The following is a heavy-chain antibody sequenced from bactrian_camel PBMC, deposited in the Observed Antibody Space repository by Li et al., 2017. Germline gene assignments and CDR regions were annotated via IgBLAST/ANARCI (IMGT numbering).Heavy chain of an antibody. Sequence: GSVQAGGSLRLSCAVSRSLFSIRCMGWFRQAPGEEREGVSCINWSGGSTVDADSVKGRFTISRDNAKNTLYLQMNSLNLRTLPCTTVRQTYGVCAPSCLLLRASITTGARGPRSPSP. J-gene: IGHJ4*01. CDR1: RSLFSIRC. CDR2: INWSGGST. CDR3: RQTYGVCAPSCLLLRASITT. V-gene: IGHV3S60*01. D-gene: IGHD2*01.